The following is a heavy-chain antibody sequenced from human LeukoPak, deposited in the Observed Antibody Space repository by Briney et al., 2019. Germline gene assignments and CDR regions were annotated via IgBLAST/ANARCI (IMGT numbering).Heavy chain of an antibody. CDR2: ISSSGSTI. J-gene: IGHJ4*02. Sequence: GGSLRLSCAASGFTFRTYTMNWVRQAPGKGLEWVSYISSSGSTIYYADSVKGRFTISRDNSKNTLYVQVNSLRAEDTAVYYCSLGMYYYDSSGSQLDYWGQGTLVTVSS. V-gene: IGHV3-48*01. CDR1: GFTFRTYT. CDR3: SLGMYYYDSSGSQLDY. D-gene: IGHD3-22*01.